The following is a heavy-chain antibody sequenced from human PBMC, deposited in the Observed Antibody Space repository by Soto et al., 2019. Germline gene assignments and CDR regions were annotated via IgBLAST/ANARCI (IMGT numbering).Heavy chain of an antibody. CDR2: MNPNSGNT. D-gene: IGHD3-10*01. CDR3: ARGWGLWFGELLYAFDY. V-gene: IGHV1-8*01. CDR1: GYTFTRYD. Sequence: QVQLVQSGAEVKQPGASVKVPCTASGYTFTRYDINWVRQATGQGLEWMGWMNPNSGNTGYAQNFQGRVTMTRNTSISTDYMEMGSLRSEDTAVYYCARGWGLWFGELLYAFDYWGQGTLVTVSS. J-gene: IGHJ4*02.